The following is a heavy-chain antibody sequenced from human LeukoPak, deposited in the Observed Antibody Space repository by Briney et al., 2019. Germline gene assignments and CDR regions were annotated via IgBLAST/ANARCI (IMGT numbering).Heavy chain of an antibody. CDR3: ATSYGSGSYRFYYYYYMDA. J-gene: IGHJ6*03. V-gene: IGHV3-23*01. CDR1: GFTFSSYG. CDR2: TSSSDSGK. D-gene: IGHD3-10*01. Sequence: GGTLRLSCAASGFTFSSYGMSWVRQAPGKGLEWVAATSSSDSGKYHADSVRGRFTISRDNSKNTVYLQMNSLRAEDTAVYYCATSYGSGSYRFYYYYYMDAWGKGTTVTISS.